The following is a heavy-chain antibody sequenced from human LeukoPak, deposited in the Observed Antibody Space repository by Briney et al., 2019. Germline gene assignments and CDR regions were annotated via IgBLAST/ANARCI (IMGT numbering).Heavy chain of an antibody. V-gene: IGHV3-7*01. CDR2: IRQDGSDK. J-gene: IGHJ4*02. CDR1: GFTFSDYY. CDR3: ARGRFTDNGVFDY. Sequence: GGSLRLSCAASGFTFSDYYMNWVRQAPGKGLEWMANIRQDGSDKFYADSLKGRFTISRDNAKNSVFLQMNSLRAEDTAVYYCARGRFTDNGVFDYWGRGTLLTVSS. D-gene: IGHD1-14*01.